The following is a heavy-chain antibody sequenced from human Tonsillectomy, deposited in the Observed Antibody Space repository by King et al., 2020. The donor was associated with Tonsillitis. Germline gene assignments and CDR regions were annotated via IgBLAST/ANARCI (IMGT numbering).Heavy chain of an antibody. V-gene: IGHV3-74*01. CDR1: GFTFSNYW. CDR3: AREMYYYDTCFDY. Sequence: EVQLVESGGGLVQPGGSLRLSCAASGFTFSNYWMHWVRQAPGKGLVWVSRIHSDGSSTSYADSVKGRFTISRDNAKNTLYLQMNSLRAEDTAVYYCAREMYYYDTCFDYWGQGTLVTVSS. J-gene: IGHJ4*02. D-gene: IGHD3-22*01. CDR2: IHSDGSST.